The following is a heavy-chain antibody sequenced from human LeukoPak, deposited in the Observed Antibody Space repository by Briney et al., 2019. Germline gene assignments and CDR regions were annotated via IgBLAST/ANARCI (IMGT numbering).Heavy chain of an antibody. Sequence: GGSLRLSCTASGFTFGDYAMSWFRQAPGTGLEWVGFIRSKAYGGTTEYAASVKGRFTISRDDSKSIAYLQMNSLKTEDTAVYYCASPIDPRADYYFDYWGQGTLVTVSS. CDR2: IRSKAYGGTT. CDR1: GFTFGDYA. D-gene: IGHD3-3*01. CDR3: ASPIDPRADYYFDY. V-gene: IGHV3-49*03. J-gene: IGHJ4*02.